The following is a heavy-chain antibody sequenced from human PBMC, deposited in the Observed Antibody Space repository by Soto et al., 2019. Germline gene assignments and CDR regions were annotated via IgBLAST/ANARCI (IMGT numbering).Heavy chain of an antibody. D-gene: IGHD6-25*01. CDR3: ARDWGSPQFNSSGSADPRAYYYGMDF. Sequence: WGSLRLSCAASGCTFSSYAMHWVRQAPGKGLALVSVISYDGSNKYYEDSVKGRFAISRDNSNNKLYLQMNSLRTSAAAVDYFARDWGSPQFNSSGSADPRAYYYGMDFWGQGTTVIFSS. CDR2: ISYDGSNK. CDR1: GCTFSSYA. V-gene: IGHV3-30*09. J-gene: IGHJ6*02.